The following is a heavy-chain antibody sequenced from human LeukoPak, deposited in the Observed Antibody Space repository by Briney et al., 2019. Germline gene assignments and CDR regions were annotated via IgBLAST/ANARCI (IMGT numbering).Heavy chain of an antibody. Sequence: KPGGSLRLSCAASGFTFSSYSMNWVRQAPGKGLEWVSSISSSSSYIYYADSVKGRFTISRDNAKNSLYLQMNSLRAEDMAVYYCARLGTYCSSTSCYNHDAFDIWGQGTMVTVSS. CDR1: GFTFSSYS. V-gene: IGHV3-21*01. CDR2: ISSSSSYI. CDR3: ARLGTYCSSTSCYNHDAFDI. J-gene: IGHJ3*02. D-gene: IGHD2-2*02.